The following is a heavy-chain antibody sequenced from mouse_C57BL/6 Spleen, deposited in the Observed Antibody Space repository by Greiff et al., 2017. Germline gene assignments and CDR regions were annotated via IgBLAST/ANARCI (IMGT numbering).Heavy chain of an antibody. D-gene: IGHD2-4*01. Sequence: QVQLQQPGAELVRPGSSVKLSCTASGYTFTSYWMHWVKQRPIQGLEWIGNIDPSDSETHYNQKFKDKATLTVDKSSSTAYMQLSSLTSEDSAVYYCARGGSNLWFAYWGQGTLVTVSA. V-gene: IGHV1-52*01. CDR3: ARGGSNLWFAY. CDR1: GYTFTSYW. J-gene: IGHJ3*01. CDR2: IDPSDSET.